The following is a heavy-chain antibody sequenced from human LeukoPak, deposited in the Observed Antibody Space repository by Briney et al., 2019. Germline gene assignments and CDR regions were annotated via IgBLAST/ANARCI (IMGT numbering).Heavy chain of an antibody. CDR1: GFTVSGNY. J-gene: IGHJ4*02. Sequence: LPGGSLRLSCAASGFTVSGNYMSWVRQAPGKGLEWVSVIYSGGSTYYADSVKGRFTISRDNSKNTFFLEMNSLRADDTAVYYCFSSVGSLDYWGQGTLVTVSS. D-gene: IGHD2-15*01. V-gene: IGHV3-66*01. CDR2: IYSGGST. CDR3: FSSVGSLDY.